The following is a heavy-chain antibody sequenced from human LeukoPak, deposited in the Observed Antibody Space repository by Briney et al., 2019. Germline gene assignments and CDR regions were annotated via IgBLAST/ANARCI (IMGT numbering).Heavy chain of an antibody. J-gene: IGHJ4*02. CDR3: ASTSLGYCSSTSCYGLFGS. CDR2: IYYSGST. D-gene: IGHD2-2*01. V-gene: IGHV4-30-4*01. Sequence: PSQTLSLTCTVSGGSISSGDYYWSWIRQPPGKGLEWIGYIYYSGSTNYNPSLKSRVTISVDTSKNQFSLKLSSVTAADTAVYCCASTSLGYCSSTSCYGLFGSWGQGTLVTVSS. CDR1: GGSISSGDYY.